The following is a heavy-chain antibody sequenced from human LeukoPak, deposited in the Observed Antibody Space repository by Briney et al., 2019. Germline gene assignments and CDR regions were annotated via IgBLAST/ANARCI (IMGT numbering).Heavy chain of an antibody. Sequence: GGSLRLSCAASGFPFRSYDMHWVRQAPGKGLEWVARLVYDERNDYANSVKGRFTISRDNSKNMLYLQMDNLRVDDTAMYYCARDLSAAYDFWGQGILVTVSS. CDR2: LVYDERN. V-gene: IGHV3-33*01. D-gene: IGHD2-21*01. CDR1: GFPFRSYD. CDR3: ARDLSAAYDF. J-gene: IGHJ4*02.